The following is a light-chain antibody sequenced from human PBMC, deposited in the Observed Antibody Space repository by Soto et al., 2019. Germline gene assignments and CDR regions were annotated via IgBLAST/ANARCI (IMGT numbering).Light chain of an antibody. CDR1: SSDVGGYNY. CDR2: EVY. Sequence: QSVPTQPPSASGSPGQSVTFSCTGTSSDVGGYNYVSWYQQYPGKAPKLMIYEVYKRHSGVPGRFSGSKSGNTASLTVSGLQPEDEADYYCSACAGSSTGVFGGGTKLTVL. CDR3: SACAGSSTGV. V-gene: IGLV2-8*01. J-gene: IGLJ2*01.